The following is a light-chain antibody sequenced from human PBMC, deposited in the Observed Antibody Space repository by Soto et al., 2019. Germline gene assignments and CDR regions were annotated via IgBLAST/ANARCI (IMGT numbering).Light chain of an antibody. CDR3: TSYVGSDTWV. CDR1: SGDVGAYKY. CDR2: EVS. V-gene: IGLV2-8*01. J-gene: IGLJ3*02. Sequence: QSALTQPPSASGSPGQSVTISCTGTSGDVGAYKYVSWYQQYPGKAPKLMIYEVSKRPSGVPARFSGSKSGNTASLTVSGLQSEDEADYYCTSYVGSDTWVFGGGTQLTVL.